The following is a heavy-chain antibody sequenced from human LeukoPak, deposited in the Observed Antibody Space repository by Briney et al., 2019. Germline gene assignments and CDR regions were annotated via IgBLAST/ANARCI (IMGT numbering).Heavy chain of an antibody. D-gene: IGHD3-16*01. V-gene: IGHV4-59*01. CDR1: GGSFSGYY. CDR2: IYYSGST. Sequence: SETLSLTCAVSGGSFSGYYWNWIRQPPGKGLEWIGYIYYSGSTNYNPSLKSRVTISVDTSKNQFSLNLTSVTAADTAVYYCARFTPQGYGWGGYNRFDPWGQGTLVTVSS. CDR3: ARFTPQGYGWGGYNRFDP. J-gene: IGHJ5*02.